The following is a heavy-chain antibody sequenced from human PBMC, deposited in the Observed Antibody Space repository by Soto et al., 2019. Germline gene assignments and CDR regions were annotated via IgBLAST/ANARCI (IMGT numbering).Heavy chain of an antibody. D-gene: IGHD3-3*01. Sequence: QVQLVQSGAEVKKPGASVKVSCKASGYTFTSYDINWVRQATGQGLEWMGWMNPNSGNTGYAQKSQGRVTMTRNTSISTAYMELSSLRSEDTAVYYCARISAPYDFWSGPRHYMDVWGKGTTVTVSS. J-gene: IGHJ6*03. V-gene: IGHV1-8*01. CDR3: ARISAPYDFWSGPRHYMDV. CDR2: MNPNSGNT. CDR1: GYTFTSYD.